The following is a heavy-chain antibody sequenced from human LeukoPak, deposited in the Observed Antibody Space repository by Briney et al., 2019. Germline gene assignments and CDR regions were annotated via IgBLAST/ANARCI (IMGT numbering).Heavy chain of an antibody. CDR3: ARDHRAAATIDY. J-gene: IGHJ4*02. Sequence: LPGGSLRLSCATSGFNFNSYGMHWVRQAPGKGLEWVAFIRFDGSNTYYADSVKGRFTISRDNAKNSLYLQMNSLRAEDTAVYYCARDHRAAATIDYWGQGTLVTVSS. CDR2: IRFDGSNT. V-gene: IGHV3-30*02. D-gene: IGHD6-13*01. CDR1: GFNFNSYG.